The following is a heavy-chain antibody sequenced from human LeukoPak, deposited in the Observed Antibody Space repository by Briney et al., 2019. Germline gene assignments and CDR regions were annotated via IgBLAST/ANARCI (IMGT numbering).Heavy chain of an antibody. CDR3: ARQGLEMAGYFDI. V-gene: IGHV4-59*08. J-gene: IGHJ3*02. CDR1: GGSISSYY. Sequence: SETLSLTCTVSGGSISSYYWSWIRQPPGKGLEWIGYIYYSGSTNYNPSLKSRVTISVDTSKNQFSLKLSSVTAADTAVYYCARQGLEMAGYFDIWGQGTMVTVSS. D-gene: IGHD5-24*01. CDR2: IYYSGST.